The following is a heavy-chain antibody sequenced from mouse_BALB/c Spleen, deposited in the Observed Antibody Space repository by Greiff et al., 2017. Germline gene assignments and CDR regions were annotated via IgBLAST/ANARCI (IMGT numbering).Heavy chain of an antibody. D-gene: IGHD2-4*01. CDR1: GFTFSNYW. CDR3: TRVMITAGLGYFDY. J-gene: IGHJ2*01. Sequence: EVMLVESGGGLVQPGGSRKLSCVASGFTFSNYWMNWVRQSPEKGLEWVAEIRLKSNNYATHYAESVKGRFTISRDDSKSSVYLQMNNLRAEDTGIYYCTRVMITAGLGYFDYWGQGTTLTVSS. CDR2: IRLKSNNYAT. V-gene: IGHV6-6*02.